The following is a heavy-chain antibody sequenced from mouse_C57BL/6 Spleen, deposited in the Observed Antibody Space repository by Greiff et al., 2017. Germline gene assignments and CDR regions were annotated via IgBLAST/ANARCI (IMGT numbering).Heavy chain of an antibody. CDR2: IDPSDSYT. CDR3: ARGGGRYFDY. CDR1: GYTFTSYW. V-gene: IGHV1-59*01. J-gene: IGHJ2*01. Sequence: QVHVKQPGAELVRPGTSVKLSCKASGYTFTSYWMHWVKQRPGQGLEWIGVIDPSDSYTNYNQKFKGKATLTVDTSSSTAYMQLSSLTSEDSAVYYCARGGGRYFDYWGQGTTLTVSS.